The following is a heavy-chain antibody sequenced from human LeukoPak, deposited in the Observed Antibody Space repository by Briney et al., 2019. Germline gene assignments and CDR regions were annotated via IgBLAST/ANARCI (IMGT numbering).Heavy chain of an antibody. CDR1: GFTFSSYG. Sequence: PGGSLRLSCAASGFTFSSYGMHWVRQAPGKGLEWVAVIWYDGSNKYYADSVKGRFTISRDNSKNALYLQMNSLRAEDTAVYYCARAYYYDSSGYLVDYWGQGTLVTVSS. D-gene: IGHD3-22*01. V-gene: IGHV3-33*01. J-gene: IGHJ4*02. CDR3: ARAYYYDSSGYLVDY. CDR2: IWYDGSNK.